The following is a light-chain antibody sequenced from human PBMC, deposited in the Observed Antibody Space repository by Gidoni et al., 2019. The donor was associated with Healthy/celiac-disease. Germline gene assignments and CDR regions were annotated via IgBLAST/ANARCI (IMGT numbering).Light chain of an antibody. V-gene: IGLV1-40*01. CDR2: GNS. CDR1: SSNIGADYD. J-gene: IGLJ3*02. Sequence: QSVLTQPPSVSVAPGQRVTISCTGSSSNIGADYDVHWYQQLPGTAPKLLIYGNSNRPSGVPDRFSDSKSGTSASLAITGLQAEDEADYYCQSYDSSLSGSVFGGGTKLTVL. CDR3: QSYDSSLSGSV.